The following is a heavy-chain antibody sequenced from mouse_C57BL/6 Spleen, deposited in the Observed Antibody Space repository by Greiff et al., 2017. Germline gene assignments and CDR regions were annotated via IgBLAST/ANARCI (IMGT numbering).Heavy chain of an antibody. CDR1: GFTFSDYG. D-gene: IGHD2-5*01. Sequence: EVQLMESGGGLVKPGGSLKLSCAASGFTFSDYGMHWVRQAPEKGLEWVAYISSGSSTIYYADTVKGRFTISRDNAKNTLFLQMTSLRSEDTAMYYRARGRSNYEYFDVWGTGTTVTVSS. V-gene: IGHV5-17*01. J-gene: IGHJ1*03. CDR2: ISSGSSTI. CDR3: ARGRSNYEYFDV.